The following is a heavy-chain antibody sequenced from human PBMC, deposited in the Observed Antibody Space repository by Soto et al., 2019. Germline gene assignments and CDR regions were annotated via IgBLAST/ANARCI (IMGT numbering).Heavy chain of an antibody. D-gene: IGHD2-2*01. V-gene: IGHV1-69*12. J-gene: IGHJ5*02. CDR3: GRPSEYCISTSCPPGLWFDP. CDR1: GGTFSSYA. Sequence: QVQLVQSGAEVKKPGSSVKVPCKASGGTFSSYAISWVRQAPGQGLEWMGGIIPIFGTANYAQKFQGRVTITADEFTSTTYMELSSLRFEDTAVYFRGRPSEYCISTSCPPGLWFDPWGQGTLVTVSS. CDR2: IIPIFGTA.